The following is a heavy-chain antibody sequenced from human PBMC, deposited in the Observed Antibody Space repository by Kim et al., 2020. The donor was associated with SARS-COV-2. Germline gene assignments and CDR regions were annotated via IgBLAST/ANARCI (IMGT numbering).Heavy chain of an antibody. D-gene: IGHD3-22*01. CDR3: TLDGHDSPGAY. V-gene: IGHV3-15*06. J-gene: IGHJ4*02. CDR1: GFTFINAW. Sequence: GGSLRLSCAGSGFTFINAWMSWVRQAPGKGLEWVARIKSKTDGGATYYAAPVKGRFGISRDDSENTLFLQMNSLDSEDTSLYYCTLDGHDSPGAYWGQGT. CDR2: IKSKTDGGAT.